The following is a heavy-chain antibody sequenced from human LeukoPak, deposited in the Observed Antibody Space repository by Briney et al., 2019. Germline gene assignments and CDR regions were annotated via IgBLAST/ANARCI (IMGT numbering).Heavy chain of an antibody. Sequence: SETLSLTCAVYGGSFSGYYWSWIRQPPGKGLEWIGEINHSGSTNYNPSLKSRVTISVDKAKNQFSLNLNSVTAADTAVYYCARGGDRSFDYWGQGALVTVSS. D-gene: IGHD3-10*01. CDR2: INHSGST. V-gene: IGHV4-34*01. CDR3: ARGGDRSFDY. J-gene: IGHJ4*02. CDR1: GGSFSGYY.